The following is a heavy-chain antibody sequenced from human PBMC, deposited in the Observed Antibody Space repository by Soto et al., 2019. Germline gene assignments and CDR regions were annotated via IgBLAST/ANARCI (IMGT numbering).Heavy chain of an antibody. CDR3: ARSIAARTGPYFDY. CDR2: IYYSGST. CDR1: GVSISSYY. D-gene: IGHD6-6*01. V-gene: IGHV4-59*01. J-gene: IGHJ4*02. Sequence: SETLSLTCTVSGVSISSYYWSWIRQPPGKGLEWIGYIYYSGSTNYNPSLKSRVTISVDTSKNQFSLKLSSVTAADTAVYYCARSIAARTGPYFDYWGQGTLVTVSS.